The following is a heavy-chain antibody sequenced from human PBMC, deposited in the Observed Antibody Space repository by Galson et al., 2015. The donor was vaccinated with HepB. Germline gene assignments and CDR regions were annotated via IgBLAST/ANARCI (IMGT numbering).Heavy chain of an antibody. Sequence: ETLSLTCTVSGGSVSSGSYYWSWIRQPPGKGLEWIGYIYYSGSTNYNPSLKSRVTISVDTSKNQFSLKLSSVTAADTAVYYCASDLRLFRNFDYWGQGTLVTVSS. J-gene: IGHJ4*02. CDR2: IYYSGST. CDR1: GGSVSSGSYY. D-gene: IGHD2-21*01. CDR3: ASDLRLFRNFDY. V-gene: IGHV4-61*01.